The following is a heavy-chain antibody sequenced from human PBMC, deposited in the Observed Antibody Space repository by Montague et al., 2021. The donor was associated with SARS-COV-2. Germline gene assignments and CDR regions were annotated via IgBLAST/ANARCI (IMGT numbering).Heavy chain of an antibody. CDR3: ALLYGGGGGRGY. J-gene: IGHJ4*02. CDR2: IGST. V-gene: IGHV4-59*01. CDR1: GGSIDGNH. D-gene: IGHD4-23*01. Sequence: SETLSLTCTVSGGSIDGNHWTWVRQSPGKGLEWIGQIGSTNYNTSLESRISTLVDTSKSQFSLNLASVTAADAAIYYCALLYGGGGGRGYWGQGTLVTVSS.